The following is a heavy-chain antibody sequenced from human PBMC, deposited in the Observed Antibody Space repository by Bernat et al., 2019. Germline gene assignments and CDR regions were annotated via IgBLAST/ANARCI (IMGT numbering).Heavy chain of an antibody. J-gene: IGHJ4*02. CDR3: AKQASTISIFDY. CDR2: IYSDGRT. Sequence: EVQLVESGGGLVQPGGSLRLSCAASAFIVSANCITWVRQAPGGGLEWVSGIYSDGRTFYAGSVKGRFTISSDSAKTTVQLQMNSLRAEDTAGYYCAKQASTISIFDYWGQGTLVTVSS. CDR1: AFIVSANC. V-gene: IGHV3-53*01. D-gene: IGHD2/OR15-2a*01.